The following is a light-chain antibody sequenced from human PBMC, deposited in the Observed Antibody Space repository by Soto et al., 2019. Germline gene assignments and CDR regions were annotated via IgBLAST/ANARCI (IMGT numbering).Light chain of an antibody. CDR1: QSLVHSDGIAY. Sequence: DIVMTQTPLSSPVTLGQPASISCRSNQSLVHSDGIAYFSWFQQRPGRSPRRLIYKVSNRDSGVPARFSGSGSGTDFALKISRVEAEDVGVXXXXXXXXXXITFXXGTRLEIK. V-gene: IGKV2-30*02. CDR3: XXXXXXXIT. J-gene: IGKJ5*01. CDR2: KVS.